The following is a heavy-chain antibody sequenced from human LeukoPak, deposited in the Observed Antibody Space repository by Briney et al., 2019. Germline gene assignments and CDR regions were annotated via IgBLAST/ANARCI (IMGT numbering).Heavy chain of an antibody. CDR3: ARDRAANQDWVEFDP. Sequence: RGSLRLSCAVSGFRVSDYYMSWVRQAPGKGLEWVGLIRDSGEAFYADFTRGRFAISRDESENTLYLQMNSLRVEDTAVYFCARDRAANQDWVEFDPWGQGTPVIVSS. D-gene: IGHD3/OR15-3a*01. V-gene: IGHV3-66*03. CDR1: GFRVSDYY. CDR2: IRDSGEA. J-gene: IGHJ5*02.